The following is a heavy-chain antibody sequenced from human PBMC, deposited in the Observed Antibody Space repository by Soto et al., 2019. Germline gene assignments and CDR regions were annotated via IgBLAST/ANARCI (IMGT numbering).Heavy chain of an antibody. CDR2: INHSGST. J-gene: IGHJ6*04. V-gene: IGHV4-34*01. CDR3: TRDVLRYLDGSPSDYYGLDV. D-gene: IGHD3-9*01. CDR1: GGSFRGYY. Sequence: QVPLQQWGAGLLKPSETLSLTCAVYGGSFRGYYWSWIRQPPGKGLDWIGEINHSGSTNYNPSIKSVVTIQVNKYKNQCPQKLSEVSAADTAVYSCTRDVLRYLDGSPSDYYGLDVWGKGNTVTVSS.